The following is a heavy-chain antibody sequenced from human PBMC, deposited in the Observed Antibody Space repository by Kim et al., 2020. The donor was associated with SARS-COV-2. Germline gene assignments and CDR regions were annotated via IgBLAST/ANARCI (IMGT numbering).Heavy chain of an antibody. CDR1: GGSISSGGYY. Sequence: SETLSLTCTVSGGSISSGGYYWSWIRQHPGKGLEWIGYIYYSGSTYYNPSLKSRVTISVDTSKNQFSLKLSSVTAADTAVYYCARERFYGMDVWGQGTTVTVSS. J-gene: IGHJ6*02. CDR3: ARERFYGMDV. CDR2: IYYSGST. V-gene: IGHV4-31*03.